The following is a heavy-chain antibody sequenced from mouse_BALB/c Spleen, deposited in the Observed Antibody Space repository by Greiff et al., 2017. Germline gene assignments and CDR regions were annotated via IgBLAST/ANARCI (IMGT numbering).Heavy chain of an antibody. V-gene: IGHV14-3*02. J-gene: IGHJ4*01. CDR3: ARGGYGGGGSRRNYAMDY. CDR2: IDPANGNT. CDR1: GFNIKDTY. Sequence: EVQLQQSGAELVKPGASVKLSCTASGFNIKDTYMHWVKQRPEQGLEWIGRIDPANGNTKYDPKFQGKATITADTSSNTAYLQLSSLTSEDTAVYYCARGGYGGGGSRRNYAMDYWGQGTSVTVSS. D-gene: IGHD1-2*01.